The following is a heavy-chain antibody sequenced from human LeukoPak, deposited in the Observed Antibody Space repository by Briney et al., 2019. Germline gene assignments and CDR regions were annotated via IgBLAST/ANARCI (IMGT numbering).Heavy chain of an antibody. CDR1: GGSISTTNYY. CDR2: IYYSGST. Sequence: PSETLSLTCTVSGGSISTTNYYWGWIRQPPGKGLEWIGSIYYSGSTYYNPSLKSRVTISVETSKNQFSLNLRSVTAADTAVYYCARHDGDYDWGPFHSWGQGALVTVSS. D-gene: IGHD3-16*01. CDR3: ARHDGDYDWGPFHS. J-gene: IGHJ4*02. V-gene: IGHV4-39*01.